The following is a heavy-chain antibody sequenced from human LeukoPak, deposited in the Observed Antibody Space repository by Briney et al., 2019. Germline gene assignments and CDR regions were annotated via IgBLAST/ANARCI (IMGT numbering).Heavy chain of an antibody. CDR2: MYTSGST. Sequence: TLSLTCTVSGGSINSGTYYWSWIRQPAGKGLEWIGCMYTSGSTNYNPSLERRVTISVDTSKNQFSLKLSSVTAADTAVYYCARRSEDSNGQANHFDYWGQSTVLSVLS. CDR3: ARRSEDSNGQANHFDY. CDR1: GGSINSGTYY. J-gene: IGHJ4*02. V-gene: IGHV4-61*02. D-gene: IGHD3-22*01.